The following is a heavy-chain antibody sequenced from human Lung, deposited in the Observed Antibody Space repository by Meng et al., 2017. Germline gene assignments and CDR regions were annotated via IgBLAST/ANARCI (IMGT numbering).Heavy chain of an antibody. J-gene: IGHJ4*02. D-gene: IGHD6-13*01. CDR1: GFSFTDAW. Sequence: EVPVVGAGGGLVNPGGALRLSCVASGFSFTDAWMSWVRQAPGKGLEWVGRIKSNSDGGTTDYAAPVKGRFTISRDDSKNTLYLQMNSLITEDTAVYFCTTGAAAADHWGQGTLVTVSS. CDR2: IKSNSDGGTT. CDR3: TTGAAAADH. V-gene: IGHV3-15*01.